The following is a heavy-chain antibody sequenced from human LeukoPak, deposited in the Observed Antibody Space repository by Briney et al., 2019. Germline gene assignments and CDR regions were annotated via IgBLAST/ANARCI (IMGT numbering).Heavy chain of an antibody. CDR2: IYDSEKT. J-gene: IGHJ5*02. Sequence: SETLSLTCAVSGGSVSSGGYCWSWIRQPPGKGLEWIGYIYDSEKTYQNPSLRSRLTISVDTSQNQFSLELNSVTAADTAVYYCARSTVTTPWFDPWGQGTLVTVSS. D-gene: IGHD4-17*01. CDR1: GGSVSSGGYC. V-gene: IGHV4-30-4*07. CDR3: ARSTVTTPWFDP.